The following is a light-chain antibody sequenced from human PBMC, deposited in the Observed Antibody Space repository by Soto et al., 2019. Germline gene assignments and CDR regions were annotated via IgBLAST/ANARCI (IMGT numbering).Light chain of an antibody. CDR2: DAS. CDR1: RSVSSY. J-gene: IGKJ5*01. Sequence: EIVLTQSPATLSLSPGESATLSCRASRSVSSYLAWYQQKPGQAPTLLIYDASNSPTDIPARFSGSGSGTNLTLTISSLEPEDYAVYYCQQRSNWPLTFGQGTRLEIK. CDR3: QQRSNWPLT. V-gene: IGKV3-11*01.